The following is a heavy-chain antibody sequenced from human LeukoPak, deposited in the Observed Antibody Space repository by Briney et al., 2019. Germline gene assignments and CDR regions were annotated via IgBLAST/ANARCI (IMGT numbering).Heavy chain of an antibody. CDR2: ISAYNGNT. Sequence: ASVKVSCKASGYAFTSYGISWVRQAPGQGLEWMGWISAYNGNTNYAQKLQGRVTMATDTSTSTAYMELRSLRSDDTAVYYCARESGLRIAVAGIYYFDYWGQGTLVTVSS. J-gene: IGHJ4*02. D-gene: IGHD6-19*01. V-gene: IGHV1-18*01. CDR3: ARESGLRIAVAGIYYFDY. CDR1: GYAFTSYG.